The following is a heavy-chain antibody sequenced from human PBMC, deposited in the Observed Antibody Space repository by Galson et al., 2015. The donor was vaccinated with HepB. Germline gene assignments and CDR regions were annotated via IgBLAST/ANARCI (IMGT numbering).Heavy chain of an antibody. D-gene: IGHD3-10*01. V-gene: IGHV3-53*01. CDR2: IYSGGST. CDR3: ARGRSFGSGNYHTFDF. Sequence: SLRLSCAASGFTVSSNYMSWVRQAPGKGLEWVSVIYSGGSTYYADSVKGRFTISRDNAKNTVYLQMDSLRAEDTAVYYCARGRSFGSGNYHTFDFWGQGALVTVSS. CDR1: GFTVSSNY. J-gene: IGHJ4*02.